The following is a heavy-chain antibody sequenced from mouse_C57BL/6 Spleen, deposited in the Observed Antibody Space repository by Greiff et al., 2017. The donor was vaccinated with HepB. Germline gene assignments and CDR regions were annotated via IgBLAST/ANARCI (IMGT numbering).Heavy chain of an antibody. CDR1: GFNIKDYY. J-gene: IGHJ3*01. CDR2: IDPEDGDT. V-gene: IGHV14-1*01. Sequence: EVQLQQSGAELVRPGASVKLSCTASGFNIKDYYMHWVKQRPEQGLEWIGRIDPEDGDTEYAPKFQGKATMTADTSSNTAYLQLSSLTSEDTAVYYCTRHYYGNAWFAYWGQGTLVTVSA. CDR3: TRHYYGNAWFAY. D-gene: IGHD1-1*01.